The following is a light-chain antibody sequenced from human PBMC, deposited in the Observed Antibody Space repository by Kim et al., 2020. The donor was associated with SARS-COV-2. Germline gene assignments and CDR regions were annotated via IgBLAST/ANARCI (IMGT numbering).Light chain of an antibody. CDR1: SSSSGAGYD. J-gene: IGLJ2*01. Sequence: RVTISCTGSSSSSGAGYDVHWYQQLPGTAPKLLIYGNSNRPSGVPDRFSGSKSGTSASLAITGLQAEDEADYYCQSYDSSLSGVVFGGGTQLTVL. V-gene: IGLV1-40*01. CDR3: QSYDSSLSGVV. CDR2: GNS.